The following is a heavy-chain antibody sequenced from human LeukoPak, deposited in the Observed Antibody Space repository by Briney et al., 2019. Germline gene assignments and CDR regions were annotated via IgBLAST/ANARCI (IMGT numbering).Heavy chain of an antibody. CDR3: ASDLRGTDFWSGYPSDY. D-gene: IGHD3-3*01. CDR2: IYYSGST. CDR1: GGSISSYY. J-gene: IGHJ4*02. V-gene: IGHV4-59*04. Sequence: SETLSLTCTVSGGSISSYYWSWIRQPPGKGLEWIGYIYYSGSTYYNPSLKSRVTISVDTSKNQFSLKLSSVTAADTAVYYCASDLRGTDFWSGYPSDYWGQGTLVTVSS.